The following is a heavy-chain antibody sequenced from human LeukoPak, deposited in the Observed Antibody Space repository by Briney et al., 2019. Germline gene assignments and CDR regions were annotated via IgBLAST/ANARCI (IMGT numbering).Heavy chain of an antibody. V-gene: IGHV3-9*01. CDR3: AKVYGGYSYGLDY. J-gene: IGHJ4*02. Sequence: GGSLRLSCAASGFTFDDYAMHWVRHAPGKGLEWVSGISWNSGSIGYADSVKGRFTISRDNAKNSLYLQMNSLRAEDTALYYCAKVYGGYSYGLDYWGRGTLVTVSS. CDR2: ISWNSGSI. CDR1: GFTFDDYA. D-gene: IGHD5-18*01.